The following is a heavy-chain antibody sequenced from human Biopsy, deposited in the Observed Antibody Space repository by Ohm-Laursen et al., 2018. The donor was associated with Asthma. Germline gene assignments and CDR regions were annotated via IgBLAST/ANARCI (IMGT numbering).Heavy chain of an antibody. D-gene: IGHD1-14*01. Sequence: SLRLSCAASGFSFRDYYMSWIRQAPGKGLEWILYISSGGRTIYYADSVKGRFTISRDNAQNLLYLQMSSLRTEDTAVYYCARDNHDYYYYGMDLWGQGTSVTVSS. CDR3: ARDNHDYYYYGMDL. V-gene: IGHV3-11*01. CDR1: GFSFRDYY. CDR2: ISSGGRTI. J-gene: IGHJ6*02.